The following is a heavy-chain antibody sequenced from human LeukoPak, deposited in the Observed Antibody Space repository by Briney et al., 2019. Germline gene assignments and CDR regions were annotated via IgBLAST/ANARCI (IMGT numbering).Heavy chain of an antibody. V-gene: IGHV3-74*01. Sequence: GGSLRLSCATSGFTFSSYYMHWVRQAPGKGLVWVSRIKSDGSVTGYADSVKGRFAISRDNAKNTMYLQMNSLRAEDTAVYYCARDWIDRGTFDPWGQGTLVTVSS. D-gene: IGHD2-2*03. J-gene: IGHJ5*02. CDR1: GFTFSSYY. CDR3: ARDWIDRGTFDP. CDR2: IKSDGSVT.